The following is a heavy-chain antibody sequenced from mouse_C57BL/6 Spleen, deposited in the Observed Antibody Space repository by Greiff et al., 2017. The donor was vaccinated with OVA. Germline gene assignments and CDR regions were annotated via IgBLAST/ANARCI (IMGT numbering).Heavy chain of an antibody. CDR2: ISGGGGNT. V-gene: IGHV5-9*01. D-gene: IGHD3-1*01. Sequence: EVKLVESGGGLVKPGGSLKLSCAASGFTFSSYTMSWVRQTPEKRLEWVATISGGGGNTYYPDSVKGRFTISRDNAKNTLYLQMSSLRSEDTALYYCARQKEGAPSMDYWGQGTSVTVSS. CDR1: GFTFSSYT. CDR3: ARQKEGAPSMDY. J-gene: IGHJ4*01.